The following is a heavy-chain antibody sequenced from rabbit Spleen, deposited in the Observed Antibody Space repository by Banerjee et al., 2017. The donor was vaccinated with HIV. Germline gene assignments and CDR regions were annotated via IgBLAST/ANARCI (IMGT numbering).Heavy chain of an antibody. CDR1: GFSLSSYD. V-gene: IGHV1S69*01. CDR3: ARCVFSTGNGYYDI. J-gene: IGHJ4*02. CDR2: VNIGYSA. Sequence: QSLEESGGDLVKPGGSLTLTCTSSGFSLSSYDMTWVRQAPGKGLEYIGFVNIGYSAYYANWARGRFTISRTSTTVDLKITRPTTEDTATYFCARCVFSTGNGYYDIWGPGTLVTVS. D-gene: IGHD8-1*01.